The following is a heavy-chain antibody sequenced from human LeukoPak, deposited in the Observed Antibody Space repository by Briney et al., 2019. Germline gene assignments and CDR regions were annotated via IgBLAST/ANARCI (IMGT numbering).Heavy chain of an antibody. D-gene: IGHD5-18*01. J-gene: IGHJ4*02. Sequence: SETLSLTCTVSGGSISSYYWSWIRQPAGKGLEWIGRIYTSGSTNYNPSLKSRVTISVDTSKNQFSLKLSSVTAADTAVYYCARDSLFVDTAMESQYTVFDYWGQGTLVTVSS. CDR1: GGSISSYY. V-gene: IGHV4-4*07. CDR2: IYTSGST. CDR3: ARDSLFVDTAMESQYTVFDY.